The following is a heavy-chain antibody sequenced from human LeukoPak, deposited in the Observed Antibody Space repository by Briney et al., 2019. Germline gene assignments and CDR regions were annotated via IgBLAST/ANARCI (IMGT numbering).Heavy chain of an antibody. CDR2: ISSSGSTI. D-gene: IGHD3-10*01. J-gene: IGHJ4*02. CDR3: ARVQFGENPDFDY. V-gene: IGHV3-48*04. Sequence: GGSLRLSCAASGFTFSSYAMHWVRQAPGKGLEWVSYISSSGSTIYYADSVKGRFTISRDNAKNSLYLQMNSLRAEDTAVYYCARVQFGENPDFDYWGQGTLVTVSS. CDR1: GFTFSSYA.